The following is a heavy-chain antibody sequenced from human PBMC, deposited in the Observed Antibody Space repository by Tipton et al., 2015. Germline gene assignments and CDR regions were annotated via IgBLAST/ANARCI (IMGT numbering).Heavy chain of an antibody. V-gene: IGHV1-18*01. J-gene: IGHJ6*02. CDR3: ARDTSGRISPVRGQEVMDV. Sequence: QLVQSGAEVKKPGASVKVSCKASNYTFTSYGISWVRQAPGQGLEWMGWISGYSGNTNYAQKFQGRVTMTTDTSTSTAYMELRSLRSDDTALYYCARDTSGRISPVRGQEVMDVWGQGTTVTVSS. CDR1: NYTFTSYG. D-gene: IGHD3-10*01. CDR2: ISGYSGNT.